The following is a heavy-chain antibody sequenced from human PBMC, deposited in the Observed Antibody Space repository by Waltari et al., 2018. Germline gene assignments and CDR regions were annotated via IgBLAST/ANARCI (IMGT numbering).Heavy chain of an antibody. CDR2: IWYDGSNK. V-gene: IGHV3-33*06. J-gene: IGHJ4*02. Sequence: HVQLVESGGGVVQPGRSLRLSCAASGFTFSSYGMHWVRQAPGKGLERVAGIWYDGSNKYYADSVKGRFTISRDNSKNTLYLQMNSLRAEDTAVYYCAKDLSATIDYWGQGTLVTVSS. CDR3: AKDLSATIDY. CDR1: GFTFSSYG. D-gene: IGHD6-6*01.